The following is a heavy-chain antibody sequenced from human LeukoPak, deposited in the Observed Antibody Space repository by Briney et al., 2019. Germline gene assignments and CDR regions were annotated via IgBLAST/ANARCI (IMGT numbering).Heavy chain of an antibody. CDR3: ARESGIWSQNVLIDY. CDR2: IYYSGST. D-gene: IGHD3-3*01. CDR1: GGSISSGDYC. Sequence: PSQTLSLTCTVSGGSISSGDYCWSWIRQPPGKGLEWIGYIYYSGSTYYNPSLKSRVTISVDTSKNQFSLKLSSVTAADTAVYYCARESGIWSQNVLIDYWGQGTLVTVSS. J-gene: IGHJ4*02. V-gene: IGHV4-30-4*08.